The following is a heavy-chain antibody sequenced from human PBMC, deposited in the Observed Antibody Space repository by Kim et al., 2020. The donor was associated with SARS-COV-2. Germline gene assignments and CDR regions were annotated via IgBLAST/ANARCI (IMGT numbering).Heavy chain of an antibody. D-gene: IGHD5-18*01. J-gene: IGHJ4*02. CDR3: ARRGGGYSYGFLDY. Sequence: YADSVEGRVTISKDHSKNTVYLQMNSLTGEDTAVYYCARRGGGYSYGFLDYWGQGTLVTVSS. V-gene: IGHV3-33*01.